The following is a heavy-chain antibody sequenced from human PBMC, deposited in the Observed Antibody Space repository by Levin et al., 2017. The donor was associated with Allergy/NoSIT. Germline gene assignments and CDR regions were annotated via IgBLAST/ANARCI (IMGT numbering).Heavy chain of an antibody. CDR2: INPNSGGT. J-gene: IGHJ5*02. Sequence: EASVKVSCKASGYTFTGYYMHWVRQAPGQGLEWMGRINPNSGGTNYAQKFQGRVTMTRDTSISTAYMDLSRLRSDDTAVYYCARGPPVNWFDPWGQGTLVTVSS. V-gene: IGHV1-2*06. CDR3: ARGPPVNWFDP. D-gene: IGHD1-14*01. CDR1: GYTFTGYY.